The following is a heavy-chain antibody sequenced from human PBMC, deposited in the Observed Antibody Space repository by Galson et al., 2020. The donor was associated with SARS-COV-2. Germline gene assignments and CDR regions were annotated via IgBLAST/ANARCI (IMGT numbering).Heavy chain of an antibody. J-gene: IGHJ6*03. CDR3: ARGGSRPIMVFDYYYFYMDV. Sequence: SETLSLTCAVYGGSFSDYSWTWVRQPPGKGLEWIGEISHSGSTNYSPSLQSRVFMSVDTSKNQFSLKLRSVTAADTAVYYCARGGSRPIMVFDYYYFYMDVWGKGTTVTVSS. CDR1: GGSFSDYS. D-gene: IGHD2-8*01. CDR2: ISHSGST. V-gene: IGHV4-34*01.